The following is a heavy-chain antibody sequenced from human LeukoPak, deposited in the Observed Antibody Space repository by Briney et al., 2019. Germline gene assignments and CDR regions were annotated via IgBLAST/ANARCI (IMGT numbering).Heavy chain of an antibody. J-gene: IGHJ5*02. CDR1: GGSISSSSYY. CDR2: IYYSGST. Sequence: SETLSLTCTVSGGSISSSSYYWGWIRQPPGKGLEWIGSIYYSGSTYYNPSLKSRVTISVDTSKNQFSLKLSSVTAADTAVYYCARAGIAAEGNWLDPWGQGTLVTVSS. CDR3: ARAGIAAEGNWLDP. V-gene: IGHV4-39*07. D-gene: IGHD6-13*01.